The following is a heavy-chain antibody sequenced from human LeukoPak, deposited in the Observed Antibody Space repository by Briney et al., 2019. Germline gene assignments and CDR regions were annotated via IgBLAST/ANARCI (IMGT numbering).Heavy chain of an antibody. CDR1: GFTFSSYG. V-gene: IGHV3-30*05. CDR3: ARGRTVTPSRCYFDY. J-gene: IGHJ4*02. D-gene: IGHD4-11*01. CDR2: ISCDGSNK. Sequence: PGGSLRLSCAASGFTFSSYGMHWVRQAPGKGLEWVAVISCDGSNKYYADSVKGRFTISRDNSKNTLYLQMNSLRAEDTAVYYCARGRTVTPSRCYFDYWGQGTLVTVSS.